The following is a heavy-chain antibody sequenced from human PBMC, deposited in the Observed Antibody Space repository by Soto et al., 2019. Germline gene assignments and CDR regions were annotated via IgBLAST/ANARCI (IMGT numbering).Heavy chain of an antibody. Sequence: GESLKISCKGSGYIFTNYWITWVRQMPGKGLEWMGRIDPSESYTNYSPSFQGHVTISAGKSISTAYLQWSRLKASDTATYYCARLSTIAVARPDWGQGALVTVSS. J-gene: IGHJ4*02. CDR3: ARLSTIAVARPD. V-gene: IGHV5-10-1*01. CDR1: GYIFTNYW. D-gene: IGHD6-19*01. CDR2: IDPSESYT.